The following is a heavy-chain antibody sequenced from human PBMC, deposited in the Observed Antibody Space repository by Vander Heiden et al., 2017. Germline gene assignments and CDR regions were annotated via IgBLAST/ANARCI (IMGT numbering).Heavy chain of an antibody. CDR3: ARGPFKYTSRGGMDV. CDR1: GFTFSSYG. D-gene: IGHD2-2*01. V-gene: IGHV3-33*01. CDR2: IWYDGSNK. Sequence: QVQLVESGGGVVQPGTSLRLSCAASGFTFSSYGMHWVRQAPDKGLEWVALIWYDGSNKYYAESVKGRFTISRDISRNTLYLQMNSLRAEDTAVYYCARGPFKYTSRGGMDVWGQGTTVTVSS. J-gene: IGHJ6*02.